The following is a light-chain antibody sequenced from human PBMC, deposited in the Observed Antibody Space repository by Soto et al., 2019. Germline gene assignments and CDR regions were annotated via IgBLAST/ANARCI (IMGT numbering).Light chain of an antibody. CDR1: QSISSW. Sequence: IQMTQSPSTLSASVGDRVTITWRASQSISSWLAWYQQKPGKAPKLLIYKASSLESGVPSRFRGSGSGTEFTLTISSLQPDDFETYYCQQYNSYSWTFGQGTKVDIK. CDR2: KAS. CDR3: QQYNSYSWT. J-gene: IGKJ1*01. V-gene: IGKV1-5*03.